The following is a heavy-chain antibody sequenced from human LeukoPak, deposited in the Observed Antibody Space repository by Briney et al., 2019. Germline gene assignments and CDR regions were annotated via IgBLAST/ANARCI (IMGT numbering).Heavy chain of an antibody. CDR1: GFTFDDYA. D-gene: IGHD3-10*01. V-gene: IGHV3-9*01. CDR3: AKELGPGDY. J-gene: IGHJ4*02. CDR2: ISWNSGSI. Sequence: GGSLRLSCAASGFTFDDYAMHWVRQAPGKGLEWVSGISWNSGSIGYADSVKGRLTISRDNAKNSLYLQMNSLRAEDTALYYCAKELGPGDYWGQGTLVTVSS.